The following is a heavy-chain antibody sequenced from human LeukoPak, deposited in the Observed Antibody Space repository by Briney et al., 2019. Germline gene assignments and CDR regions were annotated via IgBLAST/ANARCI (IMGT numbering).Heavy chain of an antibody. CDR3: ARTSRHYYGSGTNLTPWPAGMDV. CDR2: IYYSGSST. D-gene: IGHD3-10*01. Sequence: SETLSLTCTVSGGSMSGFFWTWIRQPPGKELEWIGSIYYSGSSTKYNPSLKSRVTVSVDTSKSQFFLKLNSATAADTAVYFCARTSRHYYGSGTNLTPWPAGMDVWGQGTTVTVSS. J-gene: IGHJ6*02. V-gene: IGHV4-59*01. CDR1: GGSMSGFF.